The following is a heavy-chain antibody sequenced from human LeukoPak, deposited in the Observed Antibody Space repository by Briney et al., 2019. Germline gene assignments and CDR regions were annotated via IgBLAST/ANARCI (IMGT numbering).Heavy chain of an antibody. CDR2: IYYSGST. CDR1: GGSISNSY. CDR3: ARSSKTQWLSPGDGFDI. J-gene: IGHJ3*02. D-gene: IGHD6-19*01. V-gene: IGHV4-59*12. Sequence: SETLSLTCTVSGGSISNSYWNWIRQPPGKGLEWIGYIYYSGSTNYNPSLRSRVTISVDTSKNQFSLKFTSMTAADTAVYYCARSSKTQWLSPGDGFDIWGRGTLVTVSS.